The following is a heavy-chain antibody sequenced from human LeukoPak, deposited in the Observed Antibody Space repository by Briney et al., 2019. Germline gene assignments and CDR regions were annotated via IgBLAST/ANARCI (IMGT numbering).Heavy chain of an antibody. CDR1: GFTFSSYS. CDR3: ARSLSGYDPPCAF. CDR2: LTSSSNTF. J-gene: IGHJ4*02. V-gene: IGHV3-48*01. Sequence: ESLRLACEVSGFTFSSYSTTCVRQVPGKGIEWIAYLTSSSNTFYYADSVKGRFIISRDNARNSLFLQMNSLTVEDTAVYYCARSLSGYDPPCAFWGQGTLVIVTS. D-gene: IGHD5-12*01.